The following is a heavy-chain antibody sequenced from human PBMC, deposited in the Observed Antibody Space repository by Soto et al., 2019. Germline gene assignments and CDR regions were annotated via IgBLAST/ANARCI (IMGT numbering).Heavy chain of an antibody. Sequence: ASVKVSCKASGGTFSSYAISWVRQAPGQGLEWMGGIIPIFGTANYAQKFQGRVTITADESTSTAYMELSSLRSEDTAVYYCARGYTMVRGVIPYYYYYGMDVWG. J-gene: IGHJ6*02. D-gene: IGHD3-10*01. CDR2: IIPIFGTA. CDR1: GGTFSSYA. CDR3: ARGYTMVRGVIPYYYYYGMDV. V-gene: IGHV1-69*13.